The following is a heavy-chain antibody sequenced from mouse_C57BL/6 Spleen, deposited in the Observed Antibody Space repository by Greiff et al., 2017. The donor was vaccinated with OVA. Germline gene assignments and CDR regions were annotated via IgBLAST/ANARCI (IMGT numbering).Heavy chain of an antibody. D-gene: IGHD1-1*01. CDR2: IYPGDGDT. V-gene: IGHV1-82*01. Sequence: QVQLQQSGPELVKPGASVKISCKASGYAFSRSWMTWVKQRPGKGLEWIGRIYPGDGDTNYNGKFKGKATLTADKSSSTAYMQLSSLTSEDSAVYFGAREVTTVVEGNYFDDWGQGTTLTVSS. CDR1: GYAFSRSW. CDR3: AREVTTVVEGNYFDD. J-gene: IGHJ2*01.